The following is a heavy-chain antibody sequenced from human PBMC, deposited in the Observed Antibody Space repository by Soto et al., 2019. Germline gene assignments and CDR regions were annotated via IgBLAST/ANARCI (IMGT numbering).Heavy chain of an antibody. CDR2: INAANGHT. V-gene: IGHV1-3*01. CDR3: ARGSVAVAGRNQLDY. CDR1: GYFFTSYA. D-gene: IGHD6-19*01. Sequence: QVQLVQSGPEVKKTGASVKVSCRASGYFFTSYAIHWVRQAPGPRLEWLGWINAANGHTKYSQNFQGRVIITRATSANTVYMEVRRLKSGDTAVYYCARGSVAVAGRNQLDYWGQGTRVTVFS. J-gene: IGHJ4*02.